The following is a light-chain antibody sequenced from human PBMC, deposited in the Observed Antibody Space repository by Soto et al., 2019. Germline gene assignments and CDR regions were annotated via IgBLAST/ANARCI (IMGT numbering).Light chain of an antibody. J-gene: IGKJ5*01. Sequence: DIRRTRSPTSLWRSLLGTVTITCRASQSISSRLAWYQQKPGKAPKVLIYDASTLKSGVPSRFSGSGSGTDFTLTISSLEPEDSAVYYCQQRHMWPITFGQGTLLEIK. CDR3: QQRHMWPIT. CDR1: QSISSR. V-gene: IGKV1-5*01. CDR2: DAS.